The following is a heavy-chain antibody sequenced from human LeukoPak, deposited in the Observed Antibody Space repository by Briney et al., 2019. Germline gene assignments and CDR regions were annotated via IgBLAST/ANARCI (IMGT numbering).Heavy chain of an antibody. Sequence: KPSETLSLTCTVSGGSISSSSYYWGWIRQPPGKGLEWIGSIYYSGSTYYNPSLKSRVTISVDTSKNQFPLKLSSVTAADTAVYYCARVGYGDYFGTKWLKRNWFDPWGQGTLVTVSS. V-gene: IGHV4-39*06. CDR2: IYYSGST. J-gene: IGHJ5*02. CDR1: GGSISSSSYY. D-gene: IGHD4-17*01. CDR3: ARVGYGDYFGTKWLKRNWFDP.